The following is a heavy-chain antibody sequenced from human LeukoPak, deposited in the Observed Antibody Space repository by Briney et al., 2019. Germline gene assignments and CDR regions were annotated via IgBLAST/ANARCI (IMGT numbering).Heavy chain of an antibody. V-gene: IGHV4-59*01. CDR3: ARVTDYSRSDHYTGGFYYMDV. CDR2: ISYSGST. CDR1: GGSIRDYY. Sequence: SETLSLTCSVSGGSIRDYYWSCIRQPPGKGLEWIGHISYSGSTNYNPSLKSRVTIFLDASKNQISLELTSLTGADTAVYYCARVTDYSRSDHYTGGFYYMDVWGKGTTVAVSS. D-gene: IGHD3-16*02. J-gene: IGHJ6*03.